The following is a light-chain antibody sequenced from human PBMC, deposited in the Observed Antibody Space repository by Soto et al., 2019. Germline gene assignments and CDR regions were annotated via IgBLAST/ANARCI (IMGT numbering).Light chain of an antibody. V-gene: IGKV1-9*01. CDR1: QGISSY. J-gene: IGKJ4*01. CDR3: QQLRMYPST. Sequence: DIQLTQSPSSLSASVVYRVTITCRASQGISSYLAWYQQKPGKAPKLLIYAASTLQSGVPLRFSGSGSGTSFTLTISSLQPEDFATYYCQQLRMYPSTCGGGTKVDIK. CDR2: AAS.